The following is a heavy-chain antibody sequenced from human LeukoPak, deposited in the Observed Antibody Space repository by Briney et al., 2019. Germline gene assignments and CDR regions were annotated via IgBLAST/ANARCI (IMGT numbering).Heavy chain of an antibody. Sequence: GGSLRLSCVASGFTFRSYSLQWVRQAPGKGLEGVAVISFDGSHQYFADSVKGRFTICRDNSNNTLYLQMNSLRAEDTAVYYCATPLISISSTTYYNYFEYWGQGALVTVSS. V-gene: IGHV3-30*04. D-gene: IGHD2-2*01. CDR3: ATPLISISSTTYYNYFEY. CDR2: ISFDGSHQ. CDR1: GFTFRSYS. J-gene: IGHJ4*02.